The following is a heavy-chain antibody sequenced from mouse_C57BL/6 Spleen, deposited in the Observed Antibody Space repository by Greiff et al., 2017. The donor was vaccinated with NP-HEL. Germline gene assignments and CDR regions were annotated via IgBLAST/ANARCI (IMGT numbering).Heavy chain of an antibody. J-gene: IGHJ3*01. CDR2: IDPANGNT. D-gene: IGHD2-4*01. CDR1: GFNIKNTY. Sequence: VQLQQSVAELVRPGASVKLSCTASGFNIKNTYMHWVKQRPEQGLEWIGRIDPANGNTKYAPKFQGKATITADTSSNTAYLQLSSLTSEDTAIYYCASPIYYDYLSFAYWGQGTLVTVSA. V-gene: IGHV14-3*01. CDR3: ASPIYYDYLSFAY.